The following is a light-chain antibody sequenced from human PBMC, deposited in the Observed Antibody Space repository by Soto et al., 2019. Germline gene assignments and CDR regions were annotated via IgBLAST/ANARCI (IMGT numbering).Light chain of an antibody. J-gene: IGLJ2*01. CDR3: SSYAGSNKV. V-gene: IGLV2-8*01. Sequence: QSVLTQPPSASGSPGQSVTISCTGTSSDVGGYNYVSWYQQHPGKAPKLMIYEVSKRPSGVPDRFSGSKSGNTASPTVSGLQAEDEADYYCSSYAGSNKVFGGGTQLTVL. CDR2: EVS. CDR1: SSDVGGYNY.